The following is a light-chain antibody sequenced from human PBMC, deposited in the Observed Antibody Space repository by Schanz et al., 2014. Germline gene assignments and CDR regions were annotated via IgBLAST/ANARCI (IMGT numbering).Light chain of an antibody. J-gene: IGKJ1*01. Sequence: EIVLTQSPGTLSLSPGERATLSCRASQSVSSSYLAWYQQKPGQAPRLLIYGASSRATGIPDRFTGSGSGTDLTLTISRLEPEDFAVYYCQQHGTSPRTFGQGTKVEIK. CDR1: QSVSSSY. CDR3: QQHGTSPRT. V-gene: IGKV3-20*01. CDR2: GAS.